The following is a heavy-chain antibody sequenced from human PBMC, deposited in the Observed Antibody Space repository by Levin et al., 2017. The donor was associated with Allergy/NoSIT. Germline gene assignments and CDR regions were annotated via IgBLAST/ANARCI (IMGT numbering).Heavy chain of an antibody. CDR3: VRGGTYSLVF. Sequence: SETLSLTCRVSGDSLSNQNWWSWVRQSPGKGLEWIGEMYHSGRTNYNPLLESRVTVSMDLSTNQFSLRLSSVTAADTAVYYCVRGGTYSLVFWGQGALVTVSS. V-gene: IGHV4-4*02. J-gene: IGHJ4*01. CDR1: GDSLSNQNW. CDR2: MYHSGRT. D-gene: IGHD3-16*01.